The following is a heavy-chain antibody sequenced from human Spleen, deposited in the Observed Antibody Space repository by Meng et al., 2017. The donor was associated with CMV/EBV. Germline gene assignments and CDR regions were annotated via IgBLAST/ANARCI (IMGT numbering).Heavy chain of an antibody. J-gene: IGHJ4*02. D-gene: IGHD3-10*01. Sequence: KVSGHPLTAGFMHWVQQAPGKGPEWMGRIDPEDGEPDYAENFRDRVTISADLSTDTVYMELGGLRAEDTAVFYCTLLPIRGLLIGSSWGQGTLVTVSS. CDR2: IDPEDGEP. CDR1: GHPLTAGF. V-gene: IGHV1-69-2*01. CDR3: TLLPIRGLLIGSS.